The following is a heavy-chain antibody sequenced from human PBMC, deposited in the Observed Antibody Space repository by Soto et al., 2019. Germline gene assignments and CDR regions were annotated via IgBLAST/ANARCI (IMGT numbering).Heavy chain of an antibody. CDR2: IWYDGSNK. CDR1: GFTFSSYG. J-gene: IGHJ3*02. CDR3: ARREDWSDAFDI. Sequence: GGSLRLSCAASGFTFSSYGMHWVRQAPGKGLEWVAVIWYDGSNKYYADSVKGRFTISRDNSKNTLYLQMNSLRAEDTAVYYCARREDWSDAFDIWGQGTMVTVSS. D-gene: IGHD3-9*01. V-gene: IGHV3-33*01.